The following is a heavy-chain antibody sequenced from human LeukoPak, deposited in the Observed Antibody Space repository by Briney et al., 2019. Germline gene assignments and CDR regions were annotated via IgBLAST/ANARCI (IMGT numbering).Heavy chain of an antibody. J-gene: IGHJ4*02. CDR2: IRNKNYGGTT. D-gene: IGHD3-22*01. CDR1: GFTFGDYA. V-gene: IGHV3-49*03. CDR3: TTVSSALSVD. Sequence: GGSLRLSCTTSGFTFGDYAMSWFRQAPGKGLEWVGFIRNKNYGGTTEYAASVKGRFIISREDSKSIAYLQMNSLRIEDTAVYYCTTVSSALSVDWGQGTLVTVSS.